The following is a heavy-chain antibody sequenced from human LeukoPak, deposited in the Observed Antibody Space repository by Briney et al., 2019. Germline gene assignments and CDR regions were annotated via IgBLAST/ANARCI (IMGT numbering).Heavy chain of an antibody. Sequence: SETLSLTCTVSGGSMSSYYWSWIRQPPGKGLEWLGYIYYSGSTNYSPSLKSRVTISVDTSKKQFSLKLSSVTAADTAVYYCARHPTNCGGDCYSSYYYYGMDVWGQGTTVTVSS. CDR3: ARHPTNCGGDCYSSYYYYGMDV. CDR2: IYYSGST. J-gene: IGHJ6*02. D-gene: IGHD2-21*02. CDR1: GGSMSSYY. V-gene: IGHV4-59*08.